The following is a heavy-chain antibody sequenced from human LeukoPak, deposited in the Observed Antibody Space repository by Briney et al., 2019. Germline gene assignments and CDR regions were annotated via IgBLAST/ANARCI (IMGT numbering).Heavy chain of an antibody. D-gene: IGHD2-2*01. CDR3: ARQEYCSSTSCSDAGRRFDY. CDR1: GGSFSGYY. V-gene: IGHV4-34*01. CDR2: INHSGST. Sequence: PSETLSLTCAVYGGSFSGYYWSWIRQPPGKGLEWIGEINHSGSTNYNPSLKSRVTISVGTSKNQFSLKLSSVTAADTAVYYCARQEYCSSTSCSDAGRRFDYWGQGTLVTVSS. J-gene: IGHJ4*02.